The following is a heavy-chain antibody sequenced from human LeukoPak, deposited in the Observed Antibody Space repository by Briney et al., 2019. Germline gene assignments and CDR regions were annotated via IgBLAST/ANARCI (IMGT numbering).Heavy chain of an antibody. D-gene: IGHD3-10*01. CDR1: GYTFTSYY. J-gene: IGHJ6*01. Sequence: GSVKVSCKASGYTFTSYYMHWVRQAPGQGLEWMGIINPSGGSTSYAQKFQGRVTMTRDTSTSTVYMELSSLTSEDTAVYYCARGIYFGSGRGPMDVWGQGTTVTVSS. CDR3: ARGIYFGSGRGPMDV. V-gene: IGHV1-46*01. CDR2: INPSGGST.